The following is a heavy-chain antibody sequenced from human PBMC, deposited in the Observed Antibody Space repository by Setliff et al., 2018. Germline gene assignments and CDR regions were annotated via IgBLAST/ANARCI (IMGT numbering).Heavy chain of an antibody. V-gene: IGHV4-59*04. D-gene: IGHD1-26*01. Sequence: PSETLSLTCTVSGGSINNYYWSWIRQSPGKGPEWIGSIYYSGTAYYNPSLESRVTLFVDTSKNQFSLRLNSVTVADTAVYYCARGLHSGTYWGTRPLGLDYWGQGSLVTVS. CDR2: IYYSGTA. CDR3: ARGLHSGTYWGTRPLGLDY. J-gene: IGHJ4*02. CDR1: GGSINNYY.